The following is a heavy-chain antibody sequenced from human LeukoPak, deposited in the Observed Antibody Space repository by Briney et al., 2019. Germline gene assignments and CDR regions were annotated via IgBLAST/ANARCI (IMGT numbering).Heavy chain of an antibody. CDR3: SRHVAQPWFDP. D-gene: IGHD1-14*01. V-gene: IGHV4-59*08. J-gene: IGHJ5*02. CDR1: GGSIGSYY. Sequence: PSETLSLTCTVSGGSIGSYYWSWIRQPPGKGREWIGYINYSGSTNYSPSRKSRVTISVDTSKNQFSLKLNSVTAADTAVYYCSRHVAQPWFDPWGQGTLVTVSS. CDR2: INYSGST.